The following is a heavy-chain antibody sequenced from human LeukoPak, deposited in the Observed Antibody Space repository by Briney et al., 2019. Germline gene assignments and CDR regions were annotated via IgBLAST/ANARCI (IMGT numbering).Heavy chain of an antibody. CDR2: ISYDVSNK. CDR3: ARAVGAFWVFDY. D-gene: IGHD1-26*01. J-gene: IGHJ4*02. V-gene: IGHV3-30-3*01. Sequence: PGGSLRLSCAASGFTFSSYAMHWVRQAPGKGLEWVAVISYDVSNKYHADSVKGRFTISRDNSKNTLYLQMNSLRAEDTAVYYCARAVGAFWVFDYWAREPWSPSPQ. CDR1: GFTFSSYA.